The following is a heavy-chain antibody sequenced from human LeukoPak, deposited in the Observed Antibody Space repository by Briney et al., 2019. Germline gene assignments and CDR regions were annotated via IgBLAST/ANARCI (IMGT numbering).Heavy chain of an antibody. Sequence: GASVKVSCKASGYTFTSYGISWVRQAPGQGLEWMGWISAYNGNTSYAQKLQGRVTMTTDTSTSTAYMELRSLRSDDTAVYYCAREPYDFWSGYYSGGGYYGMDVWGQGTTVTVSS. V-gene: IGHV1-18*01. D-gene: IGHD3-3*01. CDR3: AREPYDFWSGYYSGGGYYGMDV. CDR1: GYTFTSYG. J-gene: IGHJ6*02. CDR2: ISAYNGNT.